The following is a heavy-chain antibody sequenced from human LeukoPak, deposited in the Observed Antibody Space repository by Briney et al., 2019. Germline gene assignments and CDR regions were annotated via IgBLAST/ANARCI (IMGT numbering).Heavy chain of an antibody. CDR1: GFTFNNYA. J-gene: IGHJ6*03. CDR2: ISGSGGST. V-gene: IGHV3-23*01. CDR3: ARVVTGAAARNYYYYYYMDV. D-gene: IGHD6-13*01. Sequence: GGSLRLSCAASGFTFNNYAMSWVRQAPGKGLEWVSAISGSGGSTYYADSVKGRFTISRNISKNTLYRQMNSLRAEDTAIYYCARVVTGAAARNYYYYYYMDVWGKGTTVTVSS.